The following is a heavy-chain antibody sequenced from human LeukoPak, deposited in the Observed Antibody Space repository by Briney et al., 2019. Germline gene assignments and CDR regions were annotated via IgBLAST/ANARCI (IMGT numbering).Heavy chain of an antibody. V-gene: IGHV1-2*02. J-gene: IGHJ4*02. Sequence: ASVKVSCEASGYTFTDYYMHWVRQAPGQGLEWMGWINPNSGGTKYAQKFQGRVTMTRDTSISTAYMELIRLRSDDTAVYYCARLIGTTGYWGQGTLVTVPS. CDR2: INPNSGGT. CDR3: ARLIGTTGY. D-gene: IGHD1-1*01. CDR1: GYTFTDYY.